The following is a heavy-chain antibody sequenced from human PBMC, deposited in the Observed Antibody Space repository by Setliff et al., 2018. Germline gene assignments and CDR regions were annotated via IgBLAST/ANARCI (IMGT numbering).Heavy chain of an antibody. CDR1: GYTFTSYG. Sequence: ASVKVSCKASGYTFTSYGISWVRQAPGQGLEWMGWISAYNGGTNYAQKFQGWVTMTRDTSISTAYMELSRLTSDDTAVYYCARAEYTSSSLYYYMDVWGKGTTVTVSS. J-gene: IGHJ6*03. CDR2: ISAYNGGT. D-gene: IGHD6-6*01. V-gene: IGHV1-18*01. CDR3: ARAEYTSSSLYYYMDV.